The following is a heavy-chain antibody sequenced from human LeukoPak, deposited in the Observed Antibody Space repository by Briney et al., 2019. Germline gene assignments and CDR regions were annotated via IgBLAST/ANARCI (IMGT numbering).Heavy chain of an antibody. CDR1: GLTFSSYW. V-gene: IGHV3-74*01. J-gene: IGHJ6*02. Sequence: PGGSLRLSCAASGLTFSSYWMHWVRQVPGEGLVWISRINRDGSIRDYVESVEGRFTISRDNARNTLYLQMNSLRAADTAIYFCVSSPLRGYTGNDNNFYYFYYLDVWGQGTTVTVSS. CDR3: VSSPLRGYTGNDNNFYYFYYLDV. CDR2: INRDGSIR. D-gene: IGHD5-12*01.